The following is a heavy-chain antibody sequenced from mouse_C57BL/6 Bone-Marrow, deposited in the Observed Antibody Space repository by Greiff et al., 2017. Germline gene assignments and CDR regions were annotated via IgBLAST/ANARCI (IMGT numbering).Heavy chain of an antibody. CDR3: ARPSYYYGSSSPWYFDV. Sequence: VQLQQSVAELVRPGASVKLSCTASGFNIKNTYMHWVKQSPEQGLEWIGRIDPASGNTKYAPKFQGKATITADTSSNTAYLQLSSLTSEDTAIYYCARPSYYYGSSSPWYFDVWGTGTTITVSS. CDR1: GFNIKNTY. D-gene: IGHD1-1*01. J-gene: IGHJ1*03. V-gene: IGHV14-3*01. CDR2: IDPASGNT.